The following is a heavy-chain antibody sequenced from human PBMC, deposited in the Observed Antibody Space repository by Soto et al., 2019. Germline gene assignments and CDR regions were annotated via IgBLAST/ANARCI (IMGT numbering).Heavy chain of an antibody. J-gene: IGHJ3*01. CDR2: IPYDGSHQ. V-gene: IGHV3-30*18. CDR1: GFTFSSHG. CDR3: AKVADRSGYARPPFDF. Sequence: VHLVESGGGVVQPGRSLRLSCAASGFTFSSHGMHWIRQAPGKGLEWVAVIPYDGSHQYYADSVKGRFSISRDNSKNTLYLQMNSLRAEDTAVYYCAKVADRSGYARPPFDFWGRGTMVTVSS. D-gene: IGHD3-22*01.